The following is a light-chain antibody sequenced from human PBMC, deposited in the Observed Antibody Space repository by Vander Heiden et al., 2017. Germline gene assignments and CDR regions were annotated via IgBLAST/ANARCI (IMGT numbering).Light chain of an antibody. Sequence: QSVLTQPPSASGTPGQRVTISCSGSSSNIGSNYVYWYQQFPGTDNKVLIYSNNQRPSGVPDRVSCSKSGTSASLEIRGLRSEDEAEYYCAVWDDRLSGWVFGTGNKVTVL. CDR2: SNN. CDR3: AVWDDRLSGWV. V-gene: IGLV1-47*02. J-gene: IGLJ1*01. CDR1: SSNIGSNY.